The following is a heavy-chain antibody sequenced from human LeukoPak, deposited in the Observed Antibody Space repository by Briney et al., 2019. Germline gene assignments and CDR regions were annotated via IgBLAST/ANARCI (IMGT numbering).Heavy chain of an antibody. V-gene: IGHV3-74*01. J-gene: IGHJ4*02. CDR1: GFTFSSNW. CDR2: INEDGSTT. D-gene: IGHD1-26*01. CDR3: VRDLGGRSGH. Sequence: GGSLRLSCAASGFTFSSNWMHWVRQAPGKGLAWVSRINEDGSTTNYADSVKGRSTIFRDNAKNTLYLQMNSLRAEDTAVYYCVRDLGGRSGHWGQGTLVTVSS.